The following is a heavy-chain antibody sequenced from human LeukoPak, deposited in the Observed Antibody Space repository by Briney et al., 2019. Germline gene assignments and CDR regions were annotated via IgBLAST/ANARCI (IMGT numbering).Heavy chain of an antibody. CDR1: GFTFSNFG. D-gene: IGHD6-19*01. J-gene: IGHJ4*02. V-gene: IGHV3-21*01. CDR3: AIDRYSSGWYTFDY. Sequence: PGGSLRLSCAASGFTFSNFGMNWVCQAPGKGLEWVSSISSSSSYIHYADSVKGRFTISRDKAKNSLYLQMNSLRAEDTAVYFCAIDRYSSGWYTFDYWGQGTLVTVSS. CDR2: ISSSSSYI.